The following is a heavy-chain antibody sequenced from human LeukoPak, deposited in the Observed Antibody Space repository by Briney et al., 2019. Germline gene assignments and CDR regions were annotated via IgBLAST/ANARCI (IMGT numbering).Heavy chain of an antibody. D-gene: IGHD5-24*01. CDR2: ISWNSGSI. J-gene: IGHJ3*02. CDR3: AKDRMATPRDAFDI. Sequence: PGGSLRLSCAASGFTFDDYAMHWVRQAPGKGLEWVSGISWNSGSIGYADSVKGRFTISRDNAKNSLYLQMNSLRAEDTALYYCAKDRMATPRDAFDIWGQGTMVTVSS. V-gene: IGHV3-9*01. CDR1: GFTFDDYA.